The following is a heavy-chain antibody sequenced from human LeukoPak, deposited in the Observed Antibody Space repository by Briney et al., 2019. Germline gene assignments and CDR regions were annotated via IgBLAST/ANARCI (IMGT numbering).Heavy chain of an antibody. CDR1: GGTFSSYA. Sequence: RASVKVSCKASGGTFSSYAISWVRQAPGQGLEWMGGIIPIFGTANYAQKFQGRVTITADESTSTAYMELSSLRSEDTAVYYCARMVSSPEDFDYWGQGTLVTVSS. J-gene: IGHJ4*02. V-gene: IGHV1-69*01. D-gene: IGHD5-18*01. CDR2: IIPIFGTA. CDR3: ARMVSSPEDFDY.